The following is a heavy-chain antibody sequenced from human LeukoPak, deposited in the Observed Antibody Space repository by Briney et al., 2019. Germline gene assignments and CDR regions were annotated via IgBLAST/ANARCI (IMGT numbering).Heavy chain of an antibody. D-gene: IGHD3-10*01. V-gene: IGHV4-30-4*08. Sequence: PSETLSLTCTVSGGSISSSSYYWGWIRQPPGKGLEWLGNIYYSGSTYYNPSLKSRVTISVDTSKNQFSLKLSSVTAADTAVYYCARVRGSGTAGAFDIWGQGTMVTVSS. CDR1: GGSISSSSYY. CDR3: ARVRGSGTAGAFDI. J-gene: IGHJ3*02. CDR2: IYYSGST.